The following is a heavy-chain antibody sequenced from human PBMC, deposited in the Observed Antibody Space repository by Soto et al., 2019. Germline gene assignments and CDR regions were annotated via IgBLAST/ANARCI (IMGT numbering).Heavy chain of an antibody. J-gene: IGHJ4*02. V-gene: IGHV4-30-2*01. CDR1: GVSISSGGYS. CDR2: MYHSGST. Sequence: QLQLQESGSGLVKPSQTLSLTCAVSGVSISSGGYSWSWIRQPPGKGLEWIGYMYHSGSTYYNPSLKSRVTISVDRSKNQCSLNLSSVTAADTAMYDCARANDDFWRALDYWGQGTVVTVSS. CDR3: ARANDDFWRALDY. D-gene: IGHD3-3*01.